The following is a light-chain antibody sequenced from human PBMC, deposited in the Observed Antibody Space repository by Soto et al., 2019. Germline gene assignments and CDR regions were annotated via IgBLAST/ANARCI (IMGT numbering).Light chain of an antibody. Sequence: QSALTQPASVSGSPGQSITISCTGTSSDVVGYNYVSWYQHHPGKAPKLMIYDVSNRPSGVSNRFSGSKSGNTASLTISGLQAEEEADYFCSSYTSSSTLLYVFGTGTKLPVL. CDR2: DVS. J-gene: IGLJ1*01. CDR3: SSYTSSSTLLYV. CDR1: SSDVVGYNY. V-gene: IGLV2-14*03.